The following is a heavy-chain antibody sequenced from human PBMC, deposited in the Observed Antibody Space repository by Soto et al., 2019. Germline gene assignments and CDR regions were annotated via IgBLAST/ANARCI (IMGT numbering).Heavy chain of an antibody. D-gene: IGHD3-22*01. J-gene: IGHJ4*02. V-gene: IGHV3-30-3*01. CDR1: GFTFSSYA. CDR2: ISYDGSNK. CDR3: AREMGGGITMIVVALDY. Sequence: GGSLRLSCAASGFTFSSYAMKWVRQAPGKGLEWVAVISYDGSNKYYADSVKGRFTISRDNSKNTLYLQMNSLRAEDTAVYYCAREMGGGITMIVVALDYWGQGTLVTVSS.